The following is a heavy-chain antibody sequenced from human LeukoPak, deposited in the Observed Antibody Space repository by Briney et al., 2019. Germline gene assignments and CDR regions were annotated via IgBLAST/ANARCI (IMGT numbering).Heavy chain of an antibody. CDR2: ISYDGSNK. D-gene: IGHD3-3*01. CDR3: ASLGVVIIGWFDP. J-gene: IGHJ5*02. Sequence: GGSLRLSCAASGFTFSSYAMHWVRQAPGKGLEWVAVISYDGSNKYYADSVKGRFTISRDNSKNTLYLQMNSLRAEDTAVYYCASLGVVIIGWFDPWGQGTLVTVSS. CDR1: GFTFSSYA. V-gene: IGHV3-30-3*01.